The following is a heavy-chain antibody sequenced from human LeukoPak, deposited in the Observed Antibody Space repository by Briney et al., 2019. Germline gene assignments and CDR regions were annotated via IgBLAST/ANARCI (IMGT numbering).Heavy chain of an antibody. Sequence: GGSLRLSCAVSGFTFSSHTMHWVRQAPGKGLEYVSAISSNGGSTYYANSVKGRFTISRDNSKNTLYLQMGSLRAEDMAVYYCAREAKNYYGMDVWGQGTTVTVSS. CDR2: ISSNGGST. CDR3: AREAKNYYGMDV. V-gene: IGHV3-64*01. J-gene: IGHJ6*02. CDR1: GFTFSSHT.